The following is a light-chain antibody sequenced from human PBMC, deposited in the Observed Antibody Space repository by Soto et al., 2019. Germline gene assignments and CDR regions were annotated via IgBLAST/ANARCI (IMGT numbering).Light chain of an antibody. Sequence: EIALTQSPGTLSLSPGERATLSCRASQSVSSSYLAWYQQKPGQAPRLLIYGASSRASGIPDRFSGSGSGTDFTLTISRLEPEDCAVYYCQQYGSSPGVTFGGGPKVEIK. J-gene: IGKJ4*01. CDR2: GAS. CDR1: QSVSSSY. CDR3: QQYGSSPGVT. V-gene: IGKV3-20*01.